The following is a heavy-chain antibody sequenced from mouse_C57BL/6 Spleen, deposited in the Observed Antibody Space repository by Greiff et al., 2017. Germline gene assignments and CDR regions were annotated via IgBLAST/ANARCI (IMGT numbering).Heavy chain of an antibody. CDR2: IHPNSGST. D-gene: IGHD3-2*02. J-gene: IGHJ4*01. CDR3: ARTASSGPRAMDY. Sequence: QVQLQQPGAELVKPGASVKLSCKASGYTFTSYWMHWVKQRPGQGLEWIGMIHPNSGSTNYNEKFKSKATLTVDKSSSTAYMQLSSLTSEDSAVYYCARTASSGPRAMDYWGQGTSVTVSS. CDR1: GYTFTSYW. V-gene: IGHV1-64*01.